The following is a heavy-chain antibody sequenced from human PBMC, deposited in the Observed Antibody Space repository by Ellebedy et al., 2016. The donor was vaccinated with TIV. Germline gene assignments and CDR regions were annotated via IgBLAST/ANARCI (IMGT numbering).Heavy chain of an antibody. V-gene: IGHV3-9*01. D-gene: IGHD2-2*01. CDR3: ARVGYCSSTSCYPRDY. CDR2: ISWNSGSI. J-gene: IGHJ4*02. CDR1: GFTFDDYA. Sequence: SLKISCAASGFTFDDYAMHWVRQAPGKGLEWVSGISWNSGSIGYADSVKGRFTISRDNAKNSLYLQMNSLRAEDTAVYYCARVGYCSSTSCYPRDYWGQGTLVTVSS.